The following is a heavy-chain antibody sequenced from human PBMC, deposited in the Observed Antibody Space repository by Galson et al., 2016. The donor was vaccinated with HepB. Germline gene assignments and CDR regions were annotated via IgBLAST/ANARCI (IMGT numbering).Heavy chain of an antibody. Sequence: SLRLSCAASGFTFDDYTMHWVRQFPGRGLQWVASIKWKSNVDAYADSVTGRFTISRDNAQNSLYMQMNSLGVGDTALYYCVKDVRAYDRGAYFDVWGQGILVTVSS. CDR3: VKDVRAYDRGAYFDV. V-gene: IGHV3-9*01. CDR2: IKWKSNVD. J-gene: IGHJ4*02. D-gene: IGHD3-22*01. CDR1: GFTFDDYT.